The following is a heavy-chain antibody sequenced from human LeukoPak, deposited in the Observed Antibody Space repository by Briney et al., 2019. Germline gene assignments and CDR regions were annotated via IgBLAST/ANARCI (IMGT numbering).Heavy chain of an antibody. CDR1: GYAFTSYD. Sequence: ASVKVSCKASGYAFTSYDINWVRQATGQGLEWMGWMNPNSGNTGYAQKFQGRVTMTRNTSISTAYMELSSLRSEDTAVYYCASPGEGYAPAFDIWGQGTMVTVSS. CDR3: ASPGEGYAPAFDI. D-gene: IGHD3-16*01. V-gene: IGHV1-8*01. J-gene: IGHJ3*02. CDR2: MNPNSGNT.